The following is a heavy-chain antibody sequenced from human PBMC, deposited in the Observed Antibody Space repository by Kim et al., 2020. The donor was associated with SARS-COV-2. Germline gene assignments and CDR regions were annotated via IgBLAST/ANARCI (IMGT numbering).Heavy chain of an antibody. CDR3: ARDVAAATPYYYYGMDV. J-gene: IGHJ6*02. V-gene: IGHV4-59*01. D-gene: IGHD6-13*01. Sequence: RKSRVTISVDTSKNQFSLKLSSVTAADTAVYYCARDVAAATPYYYYGMDVWGQGTTVTVSS.